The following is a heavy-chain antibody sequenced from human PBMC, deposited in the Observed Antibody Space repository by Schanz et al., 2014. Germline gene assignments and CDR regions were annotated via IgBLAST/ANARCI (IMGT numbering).Heavy chain of an antibody. Sequence: QVQLVESGGGLVKPGGSLRLSCTASGFTFSDYYMTWIRQAPGKGLEWVAVISYDGSHKDYADSVKGRFTISRDNSKNTLYLQMNSLRAEDTAVYYCAKVREWWPYYFDYWGQGTLVTVSS. J-gene: IGHJ4*02. CDR1: GFTFSDYY. V-gene: IGHV3-30*18. D-gene: IGHD2-15*01. CDR2: ISYDGSHK. CDR3: AKVREWWPYYFDY.